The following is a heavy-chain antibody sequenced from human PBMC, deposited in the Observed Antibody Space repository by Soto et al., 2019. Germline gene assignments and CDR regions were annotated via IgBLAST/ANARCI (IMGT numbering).Heavy chain of an antibody. CDR1: GYSFTSYL. CDR2: IYPDDSDT. Sequence: GESLKLSCKGSGYSFTSYLIGWVRQMPGKGLEWMGIIYPDDSDTRYSPPFQGQATISAAKCIRTAYLQWTSLKASDTAMYYCARVYCSSTSCYAYYYYGMDVWGQGTTVTVS. J-gene: IGHJ6*02. D-gene: IGHD2-2*01. V-gene: IGHV5-51*01. CDR3: ARVYCSSTSCYAYYYYGMDV.